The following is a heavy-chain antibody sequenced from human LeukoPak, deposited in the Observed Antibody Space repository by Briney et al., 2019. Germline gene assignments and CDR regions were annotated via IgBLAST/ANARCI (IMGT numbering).Heavy chain of an antibody. Sequence: SGGSLRLSCAASGFTVSTNYMSWVRQAPGKELEWVSVIYSGGSTYYADSVQGRFTISRDNSKNTLYLQMNSLRAEDTAVYYCARGQPPYYYDSSGYYDYWGQGTLVTVSS. V-gene: IGHV3-66*01. CDR2: IYSGGST. CDR3: ARGQPPYYYDSSGYYDY. CDR1: GFTVSTNY. D-gene: IGHD3-22*01. J-gene: IGHJ4*02.